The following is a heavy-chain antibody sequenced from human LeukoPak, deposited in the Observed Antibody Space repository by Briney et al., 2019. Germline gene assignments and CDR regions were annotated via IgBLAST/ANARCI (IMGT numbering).Heavy chain of an antibody. V-gene: IGHV3-53*01. Sequence: GGSLRLSRAASGFTVSSNYMSWVRQAPGKGREWVSVIYSGGSTYYADSVKGRFTISRDNSKNTLYLQMNSLRAEDTAVYYCARQYCSGGSCYLDYWGQGTLVTVSS. D-gene: IGHD2-15*01. CDR2: IYSGGST. CDR3: ARQYCSGGSCYLDY. J-gene: IGHJ4*02. CDR1: GFTVSSNY.